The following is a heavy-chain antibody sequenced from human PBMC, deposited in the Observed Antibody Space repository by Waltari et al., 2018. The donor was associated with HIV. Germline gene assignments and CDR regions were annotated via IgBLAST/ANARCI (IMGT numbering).Heavy chain of an antibody. D-gene: IGHD3-10*01. CDR2: VIPILCKA. J-gene: IGHJ4*02. CDR3: AREYYYGSGSYYNLDIWDY. Sequence: QVQLVQSGAEVKKPGSSVKVSCKASGGTFSSYANSWVRQAPGQGLEWMGKVIPILCKAKHAQKVQGRVTITADKSTSTAYMELSSLRSEDTAVYYCAREYYYGSGSYYNLDIWDYWGQGTLVTVSS. V-gene: IGHV1-69*04. CDR1: GGTFSSYA.